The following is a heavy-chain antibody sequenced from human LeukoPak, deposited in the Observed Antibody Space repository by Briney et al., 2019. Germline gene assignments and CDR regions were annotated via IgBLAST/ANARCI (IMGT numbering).Heavy chain of an antibody. V-gene: IGHV3-21*01. CDR1: GFTFSSYS. CDR2: IGSTSSYI. CDR3: ARDRRGYSYGLDY. Sequence: GGSLRLSCAASGFTFSSYSMNWVRQAPGKGLEWVSCIGSTSSYIYYEDSVKGRFTISRDNTKNSLYLRMNSLRAEDTAVYYCARDRRGYSYGLDYWGQGTLITVSS. D-gene: IGHD5-18*01. J-gene: IGHJ4*02.